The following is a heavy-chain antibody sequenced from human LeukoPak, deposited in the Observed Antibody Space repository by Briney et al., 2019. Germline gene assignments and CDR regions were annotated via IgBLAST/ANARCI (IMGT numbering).Heavy chain of an antibody. J-gene: IGHJ3*02. V-gene: IGHV3-74*01. Sequence: GGSLRLSCGASGFSFRSYWMHWVRQAPGKGLVWVSHINSDGSSTGYADSVKGRFTLSRDNAKNTLFLQMNSLGVEDTAVYYCARDLMDYYGSGPSYAFDIWGQGTMVTVSS. CDR1: GFSFRSYW. D-gene: IGHD3-10*01. CDR2: INSDGSST. CDR3: ARDLMDYYGSGPSYAFDI.